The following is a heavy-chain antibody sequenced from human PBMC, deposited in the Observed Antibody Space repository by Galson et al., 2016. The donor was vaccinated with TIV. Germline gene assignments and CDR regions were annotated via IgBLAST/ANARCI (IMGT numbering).Heavy chain of an antibody. J-gene: IGHJ4*02. V-gene: IGHV3-23*01. CDR1: GFNFRSYA. Sequence: SLRLSCAASGFNFRSYAMNWVRQAPGKGLEWVSLISGGSYSLNYADSVKGRFTISGDDAKNTLSLQMNSLGAEDTATYDCAIDPDGAYYYDSGSYYKDHWGQGTLVTVSS. CDR2: ISGGSYSL. D-gene: IGHD3-10*01. CDR3: AIDPDGAYYYDSGSYYKDH.